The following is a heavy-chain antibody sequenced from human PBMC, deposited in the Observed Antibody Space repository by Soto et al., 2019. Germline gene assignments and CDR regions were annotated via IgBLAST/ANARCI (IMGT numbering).Heavy chain of an antibody. V-gene: IGHV3-23*01. CDR1: GFTFSSYA. CDR3: AKGSGNIRPYGMDV. CDR2: ISGSGGST. D-gene: IGHD3-10*01. J-gene: IGHJ6*02. Sequence: GGSLRLSCAASGFTFSSYAMSWVRQAPGKVLEWVSAISGSGGSTYYADSVKGRFTISRDNSKNTLYLQMNRLRAEDTAVYYCAKGSGNIRPYGMDVWGQGTTVTVSS.